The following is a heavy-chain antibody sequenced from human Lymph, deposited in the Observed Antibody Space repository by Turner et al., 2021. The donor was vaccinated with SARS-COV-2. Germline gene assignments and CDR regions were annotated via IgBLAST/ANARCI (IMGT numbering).Heavy chain of an antibody. CDR2: IYPGDSDT. V-gene: IGHV5-51*01. CDR3: ARREWGGSLGHIDY. D-gene: IGHD3-3*01. Sequence: EVHLFQSGAEVKKPGESLKISCKGSGYSFTSYWIGWVRQMPWQGLELMGIIYPGDSDTRYSPSFQGQVNISADKSISTAYRKWSSLKASDTAMYYCARREWGGSLGHIDYWGQGTLVTVSS. CDR1: GYSFTSYW. J-gene: IGHJ4*02.